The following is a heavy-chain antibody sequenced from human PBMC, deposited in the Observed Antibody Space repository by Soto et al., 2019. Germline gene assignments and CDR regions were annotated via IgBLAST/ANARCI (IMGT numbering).Heavy chain of an antibody. Sequence: SETLSLTCSVSGVSMRNSYWTWIRQSAGEGLEWIGRISTSGNTNYNPSLNSRLTMSVDTSKNQVSLKLTSVTAADTAVYCCARGGGVPALGDPWGQGTLVTVSS. CDR1: GVSMRNSY. D-gene: IGHD3-16*01. V-gene: IGHV4-4*07. CDR2: ISTSGNT. J-gene: IGHJ5*02. CDR3: ARGGGVPALGDP.